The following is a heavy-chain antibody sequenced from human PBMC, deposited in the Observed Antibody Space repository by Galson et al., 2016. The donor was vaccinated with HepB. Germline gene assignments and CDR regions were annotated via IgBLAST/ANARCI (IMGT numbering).Heavy chain of an antibody. Sequence: SLRLSCAASGFSFSSYAMTWVRQPPGKGLEWVTGISDSGYATYYTDSEKGRFTISRDNSKNTLYLQMNSLRAGDTSIYYCAKDLAAGPHILVVTAADHWGQGTLVTVSS. V-gene: IGHV3-23*01. CDR3: AKDLAAGPHILVVTAADH. J-gene: IGHJ4*02. CDR2: ISDSGYAT. CDR1: GFSFSSYA. D-gene: IGHD2-21*02.